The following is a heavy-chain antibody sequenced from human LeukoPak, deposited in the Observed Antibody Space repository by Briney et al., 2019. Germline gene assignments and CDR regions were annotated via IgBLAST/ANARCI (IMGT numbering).Heavy chain of an antibody. CDR1: GFTFSSYA. CDR2: ISYDGSNK. CDR3: ARPDSGLLLGPTYYFDY. D-gene: IGHD3-22*01. J-gene: IGHJ4*02. V-gene: IGHV3-30*04. Sequence: PGGSLRLSCAASGFTFSSYAMHWVRQAPGKGLEWVAVISYDGSNKYYADSVKGRFTISRDNSKNTLYLQMNSLRAEDTAVYYCARPDSGLLLGPTYYFDYWGQGTLVTVSS.